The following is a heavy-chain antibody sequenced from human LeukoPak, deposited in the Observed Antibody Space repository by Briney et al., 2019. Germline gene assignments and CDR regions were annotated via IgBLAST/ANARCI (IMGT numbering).Heavy chain of an antibody. J-gene: IGHJ6*03. CDR2: INWNGGST. V-gene: IGHV3-20*04. CDR1: GFTFDDYG. Sequence: PGGSLRLSCAASGFTFDDYGMSWVRQAPGKGLEWVSGINWNGGSTGYADSVKGRFTISRDNAKNSLYLQMNSLRAEDTAVYYCARESPIDSSSNYYYYYYYMDVWGKGTTVTISS. D-gene: IGHD3-22*01. CDR3: ARESPIDSSSNYYYYYYYMDV.